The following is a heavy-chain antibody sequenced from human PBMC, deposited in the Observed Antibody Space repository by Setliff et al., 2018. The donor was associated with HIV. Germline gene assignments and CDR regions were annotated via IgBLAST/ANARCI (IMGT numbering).Heavy chain of an antibody. Sequence: GGSLRLSCAASGFTFSNYWMRWVRQAPGKGLEWVADIKQDGRETHYVDSVKGRFTVSRDNAENLVYLQMNSLRAEDTAVYYCARDSRYSYGYNWFDPWGQGTLVTVSS. CDR2: IKQDGRET. D-gene: IGHD5-18*01. V-gene: IGHV3-7*01. J-gene: IGHJ5*02. CDR3: ARDSRYSYGYNWFDP. CDR1: GFTFSNYW.